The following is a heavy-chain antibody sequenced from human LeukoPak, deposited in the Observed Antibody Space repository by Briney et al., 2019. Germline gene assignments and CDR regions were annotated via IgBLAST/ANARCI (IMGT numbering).Heavy chain of an antibody. V-gene: IGHV1-8*03. CDR1: GYTFTSYD. D-gene: IGHD2-2*01. J-gene: IGHJ3*02. Sequence: ALVKVSCKASGYTFTSYDINWVRQATGQGLEWMGWMNPNSGNTGYAQKFQGRVTITRNTSISTAYMELSSLRSEDTAVYYCAREVPAAPGGAFDIWGQGTMVTVSS. CDR2: MNPNSGNT. CDR3: AREVPAAPGGAFDI.